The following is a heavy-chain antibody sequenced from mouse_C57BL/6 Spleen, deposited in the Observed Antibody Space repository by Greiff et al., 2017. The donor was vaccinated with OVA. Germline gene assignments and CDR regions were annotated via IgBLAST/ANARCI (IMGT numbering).Heavy chain of an antibody. CDR2: IDPANGNT. Sequence: EVQLQESVAELVRPGASVKLSCTASGFNIKNTYMHWVKQRPEQGLEWIGRIDPANGNTKYARKFQGKATLTADKSSNTAYMPLSSLTSEDTAIYYCARGQLHRRWCAMDDWGKGTSVTVSS. D-gene: IGHD1-1*02. V-gene: IGHV14-3*01. J-gene: IGHJ4*01. CDR3: ARGQLHRRWCAMDD. CDR1: GFNIKNTY.